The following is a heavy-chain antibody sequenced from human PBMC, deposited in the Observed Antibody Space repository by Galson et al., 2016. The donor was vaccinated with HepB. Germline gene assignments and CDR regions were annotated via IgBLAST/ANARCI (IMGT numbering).Heavy chain of an antibody. CDR3: AGRGLYYYYYAMDV. V-gene: IGHV4-39*01. CDR1: GGSISSSSYY. J-gene: IGHJ6*02. D-gene: IGHD5-12*01. Sequence: SETLSLTCTVSGGSISSSSYYWGWIRQTPGKGLEWVGSIYYSGSTDYNPSLKSRVTISVDMSKNQFSLKLSSVTAADMAFYYCAGRGLYYYYYAMDVWGQGTTVTVSS. CDR2: IYYSGST.